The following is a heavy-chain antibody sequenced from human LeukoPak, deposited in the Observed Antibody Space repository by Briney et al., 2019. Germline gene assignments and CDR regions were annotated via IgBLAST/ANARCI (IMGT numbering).Heavy chain of an antibody. Sequence: GASVKVSCKASGGIFSSYAISWVRQAPGQGLEWMGGIIPIFGTANYAQKFQGRVTITADESTSTAYMELSGLRSEDTAVYYCARDHGSGTNWFDPWGQGTLVTVSS. V-gene: IGHV1-69*13. CDR1: GGIFSSYA. CDR2: IIPIFGTA. J-gene: IGHJ5*02. CDR3: ARDHGSGTNWFDP. D-gene: IGHD3-10*01.